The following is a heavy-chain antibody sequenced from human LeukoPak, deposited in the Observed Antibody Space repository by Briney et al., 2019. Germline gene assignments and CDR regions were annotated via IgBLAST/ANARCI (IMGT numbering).Heavy chain of an antibody. CDR1: GFSFRDYW. CDR3: ARGGYYTFDS. Sequence: GGSLRLSCAASGFSFRDYWMNWVRQAPGKGLEWVASINKDESARYYVDSVKGRFTISRDNAKNSLYLQMNSLRVEDTAVYFFARGGYYTFDSWGQGTLVTVSS. D-gene: IGHD3-3*01. J-gene: IGHJ4*02. CDR2: INKDESAR. V-gene: IGHV3-7*01.